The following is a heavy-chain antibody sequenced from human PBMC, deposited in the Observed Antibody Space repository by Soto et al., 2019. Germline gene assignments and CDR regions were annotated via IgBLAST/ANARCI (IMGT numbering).Heavy chain of an antibody. J-gene: IGHJ6*02. CDR1: GYTFTSYG. D-gene: IGHD5-18*01. CDR2: ISAYNGNT. Sequence: ASVKVSCKASGYTFTSYGISWVRQAPGQGLEWMGWISAYNGNTNYAQKLQGRVTMTTDTSTSTAYMELRSLRSDDTAVHYCARGSPDTAMVLDGMDVWGQGTTVTVSS. V-gene: IGHV1-18*01. CDR3: ARGSPDTAMVLDGMDV.